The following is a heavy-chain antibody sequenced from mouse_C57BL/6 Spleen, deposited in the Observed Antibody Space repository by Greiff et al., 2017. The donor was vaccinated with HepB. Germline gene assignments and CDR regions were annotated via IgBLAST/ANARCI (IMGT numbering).Heavy chain of an antibody. CDR3: ARNAQYGYDEGYAMDY. V-gene: IGHV2-2*01. CDR1: GFSLTSYG. D-gene: IGHD2-2*01. Sequence: VKLVESGPGLVQPSQSLSITCTVSGFSLTSYGVHWVRQSPGKGLEWLGVIWSGGSTDYNAAFISRLSISKDNSKSQVFFKMNSLQADDTAIYYCARNAQYGYDEGYAMDYWGQGTSVTVSS. J-gene: IGHJ4*01. CDR2: IWSGGST.